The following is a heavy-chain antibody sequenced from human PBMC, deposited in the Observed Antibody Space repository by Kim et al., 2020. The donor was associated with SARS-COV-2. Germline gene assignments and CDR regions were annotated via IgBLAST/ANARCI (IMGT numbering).Heavy chain of an antibody. V-gene: IGHV3-9*01. CDR1: GFTFDDYA. CDR3: AKAAYYDILTGYYNGPLGAFDI. Sequence: GGSLRLSCAASGFTFDDYAMHWVRQAPGKGLEWVSGISWNSGSIGYADSVKGRFTISRDNAKNSLYLQMNSLRAEDTALYYCAKAAYYDILTGYYNGPLGAFDIWGQGTMVTVSS. D-gene: IGHD3-9*01. J-gene: IGHJ3*02. CDR2: ISWNSGSI.